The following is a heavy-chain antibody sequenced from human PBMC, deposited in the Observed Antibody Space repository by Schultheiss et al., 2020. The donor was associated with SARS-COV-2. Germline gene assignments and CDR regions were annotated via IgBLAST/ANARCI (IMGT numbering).Heavy chain of an antibody. J-gene: IGHJ6*02. CDR3: ARVRHPSRGARYYYGMDV. CDR2: ISYDGSNK. Sequence: GGSLRLSCAASGFTFSSYAMSWVRQAPGKGLEWVAVISYDGSNKYYADSVKGRFTISRDNSKNTLYLQMNSLRAEDTAVYYCARVRHPSRGARYYYGMDVWGQGTTVTVSS. CDR1: GFTFSSYA. V-gene: IGHV3-30*03. D-gene: IGHD1-26*01.